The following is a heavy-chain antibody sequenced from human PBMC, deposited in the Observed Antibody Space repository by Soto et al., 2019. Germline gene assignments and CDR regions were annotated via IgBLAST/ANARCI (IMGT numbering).Heavy chain of an antibody. Sequence: GGSLRLSCEASGFMFSMYWMHWVRQVPGKGLEWLSYISGGGGSTISYADSVKGRFTISRDNAQNSLYLQMNSLRAEDTAVYYCARVRGYYDSSGFDYWGRGALVTVSS. CDR2: ISGGGGSTI. J-gene: IGHJ4*02. D-gene: IGHD3-22*01. V-gene: IGHV3-48*04. CDR1: GFMFSMYW. CDR3: ARVRGYYDSSGFDY.